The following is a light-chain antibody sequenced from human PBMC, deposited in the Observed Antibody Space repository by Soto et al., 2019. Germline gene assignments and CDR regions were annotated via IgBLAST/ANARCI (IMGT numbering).Light chain of an antibody. Sequence: DIQMTQSPSSLSASVGDRVTITCRARQSISYYLNWYQHKPGKAPQLLIYAASSFQSGVPTRFSGSGSGADFTLTISSLQPEDFATYYCQHSYSTPLTFGGGTKVEIK. V-gene: IGKV1-39*01. CDR1: QSISYY. CDR3: QHSYSTPLT. CDR2: AAS. J-gene: IGKJ4*01.